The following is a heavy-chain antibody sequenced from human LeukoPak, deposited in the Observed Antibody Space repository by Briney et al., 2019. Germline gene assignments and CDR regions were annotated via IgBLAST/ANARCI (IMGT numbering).Heavy chain of an antibody. J-gene: IGHJ4*02. V-gene: IGHV3-66*01. CDR2: IYSGGST. CDR1: EFIFSNAW. Sequence: GGSLRLSCIASEFIFSNAWMSWVRQAPGKGLEWVSVIYSGGSTYYADSVKGRFTISRDNSKNTLYLQMNSLTAEDTAVYYCARGGGAFCGSDCHRNFDYWGQGTLVTVSS. CDR3: ARGGGAFCGSDCHRNFDY. D-gene: IGHD2-21*02.